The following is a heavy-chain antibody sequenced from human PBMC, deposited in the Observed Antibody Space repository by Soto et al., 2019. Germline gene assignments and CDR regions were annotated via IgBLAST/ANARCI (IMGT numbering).Heavy chain of an antibody. CDR1: GFTFDDYT. CDR3: AKDMLVTSRKYDILTGYFDY. D-gene: IGHD3-9*01. CDR2: ISWDGGST. V-gene: IGHV3-43*01. Sequence: GGSLRLSCAASGFTFDDYTMHWVRQAPGKGLEWVSLISWDGGSTYYADSVKGRFTISRDNSKNSLYLQMNSLRTEDTALYYCAKDMLVTSRKYDILTGYFDYWGQGTLVTVSS. J-gene: IGHJ4*02.